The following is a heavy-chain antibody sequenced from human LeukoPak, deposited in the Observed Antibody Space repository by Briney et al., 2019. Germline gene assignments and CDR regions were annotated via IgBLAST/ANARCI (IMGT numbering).Heavy chain of an antibody. CDR1: GYTFTSYG. J-gene: IGHJ4*02. CDR2: ISSYKGST. CDR3: GRDRYYYDSSGYPTAPDY. Sequence: ASVKVSCKASGYTFTSYGISWVRQAPGQGREWMGWISSYKGSTNYAQKLQGRVTMTMDTSTSTAYMELRSLTSDDTAVYYCGRDRYYYDSSGYPTAPDYWGQGTLVTVSP. V-gene: IGHV1-18*01. D-gene: IGHD3-22*01.